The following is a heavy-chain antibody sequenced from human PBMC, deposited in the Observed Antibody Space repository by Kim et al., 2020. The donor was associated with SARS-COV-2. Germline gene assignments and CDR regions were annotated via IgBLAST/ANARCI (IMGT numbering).Heavy chain of an antibody. D-gene: IGHD1-26*01. CDR3: ARGAGWWEEYYFDY. CDR2: INTNTGNP. J-gene: IGHJ4*02. Sequence: ASVKVSCKASGYTFTNYAMNWVRQAPGQGLEWVGWINTNTGNPTYAQGFTGRFVFSLDTSVSTAYLQINSLKAEDTAVYYCARGAGWWEEYYFDYWGQGTLVTVSS. CDR1: GYTFTNYA. V-gene: IGHV7-4-1*02.